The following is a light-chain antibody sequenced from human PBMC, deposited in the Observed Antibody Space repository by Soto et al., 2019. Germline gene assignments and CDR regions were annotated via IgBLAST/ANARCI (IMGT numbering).Light chain of an antibody. J-gene: IGKJ4*01. Sequence: ELTQSPSSLSASIGDRVTITCRASQGISSYLAWYQQKPGKVPNLLISGASTVQSAVPSRFSGSGSGTEFTLTISSLQPEDCATYYCQQLYRYPLSFGGGTKVE. CDR3: QQLYRYPLS. V-gene: IGKV1-9*01. CDR2: GAS. CDR1: QGISSY.